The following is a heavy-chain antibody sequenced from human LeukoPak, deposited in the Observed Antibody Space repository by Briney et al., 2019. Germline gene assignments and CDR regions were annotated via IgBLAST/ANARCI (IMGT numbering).Heavy chain of an antibody. CDR1: GYTFTSYG. D-gene: IGHD2-15*01. CDR3: ARDRGYCSGGSCYPGNYYYMDV. J-gene: IGHJ6*03. V-gene: IGHV1-69*06. CDR2: IIPIFGTA. Sequence: GASVKVSCKASGYTFTSYGISWVRQAPGQGLEWMGGIIPIFGTANYAQKFQGRVTITADKSTSTAYMELSSLRSEDTAVYYCARDRGYCSGGSCYPGNYYYMDVWGKGTTVTVSS.